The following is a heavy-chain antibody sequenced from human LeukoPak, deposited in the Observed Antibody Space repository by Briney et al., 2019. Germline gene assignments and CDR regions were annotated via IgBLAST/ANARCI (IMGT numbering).Heavy chain of an antibody. CDR2: IYPGDSDT. CDR1: EFSFINYW. Sequence: GESLKISCKGTEFSFINYWIAWVRQLPGKGLEGMGIIYPGDSDTKISPSFEGQVTISADKSISTAYLHLSGLKASDTAMYYYARPLDFGGNSNWYFDLWGRGTLLTVSS. V-gene: IGHV5-51*01. J-gene: IGHJ2*01. CDR3: ARPLDFGGNSNWYFDL. D-gene: IGHD4-23*01.